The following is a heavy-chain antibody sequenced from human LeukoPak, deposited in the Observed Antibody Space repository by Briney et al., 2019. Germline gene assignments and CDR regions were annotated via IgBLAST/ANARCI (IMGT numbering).Heavy chain of an antibody. Sequence: SETLSLTCSVSGGSVNSNDHYWSWIRQSPGRGLEWIVSIYYSGNTYYSPSLESRVSMSMDVPRNQFSLQMNSVTAADTAVYYCASKEPFYDVLTGYYGGTFDIWGQGTMVTVSS. CDR1: GGSVNSNDHY. CDR2: IYYSGNT. D-gene: IGHD3-9*01. J-gene: IGHJ3*02. CDR3: ASKEPFYDVLTGYYGGTFDI. V-gene: IGHV4-30-4*01.